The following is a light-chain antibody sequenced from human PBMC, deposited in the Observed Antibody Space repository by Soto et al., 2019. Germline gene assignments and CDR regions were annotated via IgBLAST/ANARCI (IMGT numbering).Light chain of an antibody. V-gene: IGLV2-8*01. J-gene: IGLJ3*02. Sequence: QSALTQSPSASGSPGQSVTISCTGTSSDVGNYKCVSWYQQHPGKAPKLMIYEVSKRPSGVPDRFSGSKSGNTASLTVSGLQAEDEADYYCSSYAGSNNWVFGGGTKVTVL. CDR1: SSDVGNYKC. CDR2: EVS. CDR3: SSYAGSNNWV.